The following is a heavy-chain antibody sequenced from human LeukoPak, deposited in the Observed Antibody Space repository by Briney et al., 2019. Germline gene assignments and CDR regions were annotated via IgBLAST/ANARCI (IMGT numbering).Heavy chain of an antibody. CDR3: ARVGTGVPAAHTIDY. D-gene: IGHD2-2*01. Sequence: GGSLRLSCAASGFTFSSYSMNWARRAPGKGLEWVSSISSSSGYIYYADSVKGRFTISRDNAKNSLYLQMNSLRAEDTAVYYCARVGTGVPAAHTIDYWGQGTLVTVSS. V-gene: IGHV3-21*01. CDR2: ISSSSGYI. CDR1: GFTFSSYS. J-gene: IGHJ4*02.